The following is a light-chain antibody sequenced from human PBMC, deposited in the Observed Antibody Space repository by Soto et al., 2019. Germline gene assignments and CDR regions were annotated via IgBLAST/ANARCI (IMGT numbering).Light chain of an antibody. CDR1: QSVNSN. CDR3: LQYNDGPPWT. Sequence: ETVMTQSPATLSVSPGERATLSCRASQSVNSNLAWYQQKPGQTPRLLLYRASTRATGIPARFSASGSGTEFTLTITSLQSDDFAVYYCLQYNDGPPWTFGPGTKVEIK. CDR2: RAS. J-gene: IGKJ1*01. V-gene: IGKV3-15*01.